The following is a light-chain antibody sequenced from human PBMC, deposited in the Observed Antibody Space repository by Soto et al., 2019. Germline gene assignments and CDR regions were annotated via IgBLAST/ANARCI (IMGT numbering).Light chain of an antibody. J-gene: IGKJ2*01. CDR2: DAS. CDR1: QSVSSY. V-gene: IGKV3-11*01. CDR3: QQRSNSPQT. Sequence: EIVLTQSPATLSLSPGVRATLSCRASQSVSSYLAWYQQKPGQAPRLLIYDASNRATGIPARFSGSGSGTDFTLTISSLEPEDFAVYYCQQRSNSPQTFGQGTKLEIK.